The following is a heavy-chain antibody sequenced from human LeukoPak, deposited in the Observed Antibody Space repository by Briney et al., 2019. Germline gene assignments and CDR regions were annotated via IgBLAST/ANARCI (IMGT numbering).Heavy chain of an antibody. CDR1: GFTFSNYA. CDR2: IRASGTIT. Sequence: RSGGSLRVSCAASGFTFSNYAMSWVRQAPGKGPEWVSGIRASGTITYYADSVKGRFTISRDNSKNTLHLQMNSLRAEDTAVYYCAKVDPRGRGNNLDGFHIWGQGTMVTVSS. J-gene: IGHJ3*02. V-gene: IGHV3-23*01. D-gene: IGHD5-18*01. CDR3: AKVDPRGRGNNLDGFHI.